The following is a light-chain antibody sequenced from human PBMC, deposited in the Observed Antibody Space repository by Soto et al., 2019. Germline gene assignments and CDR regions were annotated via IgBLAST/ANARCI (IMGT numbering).Light chain of an antibody. J-gene: IGKJ1*01. CDR3: QQYGRSGT. CDR1: QSVSNNY. CDR2: GAS. Sequence: IVLTKSPGPLSLYQGESATLSCRASQSVSNNYLAWYQQTPGQDPRLLIYGASNRATGIPDRFSSSGSGTDFTLTISRLAPEDLAVYYRQQYGRSGTFGQGTKVDIK. V-gene: IGKV3-20*01.